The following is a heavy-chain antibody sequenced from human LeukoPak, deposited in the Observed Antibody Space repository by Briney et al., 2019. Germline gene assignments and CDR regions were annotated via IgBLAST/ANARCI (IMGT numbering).Heavy chain of an antibody. J-gene: IGHJ6*03. D-gene: IGHD1-26*01. Sequence: ASVKVSCKASGYTFTSYGISWVRQAPGQGLEWMGIINPSGGSTSYAQKFQGRVTMTRDTSTSTVYMELSSLRSEDTAVYYCARAAGGSYFYYYYYMDVWGKGTTVTVSS. CDR3: ARAAGGSYFYYYYYMDV. V-gene: IGHV1-46*01. CDR1: GYTFTSYG. CDR2: INPSGGST.